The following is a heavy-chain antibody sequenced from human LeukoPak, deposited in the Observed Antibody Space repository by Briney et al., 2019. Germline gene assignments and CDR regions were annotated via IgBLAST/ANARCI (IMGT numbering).Heavy chain of an antibody. V-gene: IGHV3-21*06. CDR1: GFTFNTYS. CDR2: IDSSGGYM. D-gene: IGHD1-1*01. CDR3: LRGERRYY. J-gene: IGHJ4*02. Sequence: GGSLRLSCEASGFTFNTYSMNWARQAPGKGLEWVSSIDSSGGYMFYADSVKGRFITSRDNAKDSLYLQMNSLRVEDTAVYYCLRGERRYYRGQGTLVTGS.